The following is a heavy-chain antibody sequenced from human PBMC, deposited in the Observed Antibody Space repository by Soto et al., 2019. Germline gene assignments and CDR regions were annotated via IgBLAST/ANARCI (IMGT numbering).Heavy chain of an antibody. V-gene: IGHV1-69*02. CDR1: GGTFSSYT. CDR2: IIPILGKP. J-gene: IGHJ4*02. D-gene: IGHD3-16*01. Sequence: QVQLVQSGAEVKKPGSSVKVSCKTSGGTFSSYTVNWVRQAPGQGPEWMGRIIPILGKPNYAQKFQGRVTITADKSTSTAYMEVTSLRSEDTAVYYCATDVDLPYEFWGQGTLVTVS. CDR3: ATDVDLPYEF.